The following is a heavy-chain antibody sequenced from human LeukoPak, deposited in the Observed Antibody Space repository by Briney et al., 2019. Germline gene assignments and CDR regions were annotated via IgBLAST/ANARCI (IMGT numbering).Heavy chain of an antibody. CDR3: AKRGVVIRGILVGFHKEANYFDS. CDR2: ICDSGGRT. J-gene: IGHJ4*02. V-gene: IGHV3-23*01. Sequence: GGSLRLSCAVSGFTLSNYVMSWVRQAPGKGLEWVAGICDSGGRTYYADSVKGRFIISRDNPKNTRYMQMNSLRAEDTAVYFCAKRGVVIRGILVGFHKEANYFDSWGQGALVTVSS. CDR1: GFTLSNYV. D-gene: IGHD3-10*01.